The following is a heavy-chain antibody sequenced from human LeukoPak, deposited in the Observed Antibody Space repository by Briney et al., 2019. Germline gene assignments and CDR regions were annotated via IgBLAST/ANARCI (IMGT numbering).Heavy chain of an antibody. CDR2: ISYIRSNK. J-gene: IGHJ4*02. D-gene: IGHD3-16*02. CDR3: AKGQYDYVWGSYRPLYLDY. CDR1: GFTFSSYG. V-gene: IGHV3-30*18. Sequence: GGSLRLSCAASGFTFSSYGMHWVRQAPGKGLEWVAVISYIRSNKYYADSVKCRFTIYRDNSKNTLYLQMNSLRAEDTAVYYCAKGQYDYVWGSYRPLYLDYWGQGTLVTVSS.